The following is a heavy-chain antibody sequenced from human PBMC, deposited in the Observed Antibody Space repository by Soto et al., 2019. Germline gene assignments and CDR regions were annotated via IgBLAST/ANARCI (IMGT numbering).Heavy chain of an antibody. J-gene: IGHJ6*02. V-gene: IGHV3-30*18. CDR2: ISYDGSNK. CDR1: GFTFSSYG. Sequence: QVQLVESGGGVVQPGRSLRLSCAASGFTFSSYGMHWVRQAPGKGLEWVAVISYDGSNKYYADSVKGRFTISRDNSKNTLYLQMNSLRAEDTAVYYCAKDLSAIRYYSYGMDVWGQGTTVTVSS. D-gene: IGHD2-21*02. CDR3: AKDLSAIRYYSYGMDV.